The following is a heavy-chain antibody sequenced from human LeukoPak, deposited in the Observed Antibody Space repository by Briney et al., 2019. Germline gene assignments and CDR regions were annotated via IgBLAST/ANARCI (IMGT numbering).Heavy chain of an antibody. CDR2: IYTSGST. CDR3: ARLSGGYDWWGFREYYFDY. V-gene: IGHV4-4*09. D-gene: IGHD5-12*01. J-gene: IGHJ4*02. Sequence: SETLSLTCTVSGGSISSYYWSWIRQPPGKGLEWIGYIYTSGSTNYNPSLKSRVTISVDTSKNQFSLKLSSVTAADTAVYYCARLSGGYDWWGFREYYFDYWGQGTLVTVSS. CDR1: GGSISSYY.